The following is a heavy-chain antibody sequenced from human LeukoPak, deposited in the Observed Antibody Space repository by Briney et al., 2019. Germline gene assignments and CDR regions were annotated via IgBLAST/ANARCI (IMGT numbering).Heavy chain of an antibody. CDR3: ARDSQYYYGSEY. J-gene: IGHJ4*02. D-gene: IGHD3-10*01. CDR2: IYSGGST. V-gene: IGHV3-66*01. CDR1: GFTVSSNY. Sequence: PGGSLRLSCAASGFTVSSNYMSWVRQAPGKGLEWVSVIYSGGSTYYADSVKGRFTISRDNSKNTLYLQMNSLRAEDTAVYYCARDSQYYYGSEYWGQGTLVTVPS.